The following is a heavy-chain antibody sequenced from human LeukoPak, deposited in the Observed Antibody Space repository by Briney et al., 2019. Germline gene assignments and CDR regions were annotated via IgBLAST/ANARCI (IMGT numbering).Heavy chain of an antibody. CDR2: IYPGDSDT. CDR1: GYSFTRYW. J-gene: IGHJ3*02. V-gene: IGHV5-51*01. D-gene: IGHD3-16*01. CDR3: ARPPAPITFTAFDI. Sequence: GESLKISCKGSGYSFTRYWIGWVRQMPGKGLEWMGIIYPGDSDTRYSPSFQGQVTISADKSISTAYLQWSSLKASDTAKYYCARPPAPITFTAFDIWGQGTMVTVSS.